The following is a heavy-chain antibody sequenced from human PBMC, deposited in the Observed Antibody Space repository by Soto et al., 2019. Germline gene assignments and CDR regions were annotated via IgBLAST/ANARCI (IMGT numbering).Heavy chain of an antibody. CDR1: GFTFSSNG. J-gene: IGHJ4*02. D-gene: IGHD3-10*01. Sequence: PGGSLRLSCAASGFTFSSNGMHWVRQAPGKGLEWVAFIWYDGINKYYADSVKGRFTISRDNSKNTLYLQMNSLRAEDTAVYYCARDPYYYGSGSYYFDYWGQGTLVTVPS. CDR2: IWYDGINK. V-gene: IGHV3-33*01. CDR3: ARDPYYYGSGSYYFDY.